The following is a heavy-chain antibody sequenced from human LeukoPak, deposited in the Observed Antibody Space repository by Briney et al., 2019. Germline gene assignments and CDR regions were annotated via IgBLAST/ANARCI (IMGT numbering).Heavy chain of an antibody. CDR1: GYTFTSYY. Sequence: ASVKVSCKASGYTFTSYYMHWVRQAPGRGLEWMGIINPSGGSTSYAQKFQGRVTMTRDTSTSTVYMELSSLRSEDTAVYYCASGFCSSTSCYTGWFDPWGQGTLVTVSS. CDR2: INPSGGST. D-gene: IGHD2-2*02. CDR3: ASGFCSSTSCYTGWFDP. J-gene: IGHJ5*02. V-gene: IGHV1-46*03.